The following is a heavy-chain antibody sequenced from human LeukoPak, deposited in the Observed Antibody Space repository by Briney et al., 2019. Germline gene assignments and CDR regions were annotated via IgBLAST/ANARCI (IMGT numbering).Heavy chain of an antibody. CDR1: GGSISSGSYY. CDR2: IYTSGST. V-gene: IGHV4-61*02. J-gene: IGHJ4*02. D-gene: IGHD4-23*01. Sequence: SETLSLTCTVSGGSISSGSYYWSWIRQPAGKGLEWIGRIYTSGSTNYNPSLKSRVTISVDTSKNQFSLKLSSVTAADTAVYYCARERNPYYGGNSGLDYWGQGTLVTVSS. CDR3: ARERNPYYGGNSGLDY.